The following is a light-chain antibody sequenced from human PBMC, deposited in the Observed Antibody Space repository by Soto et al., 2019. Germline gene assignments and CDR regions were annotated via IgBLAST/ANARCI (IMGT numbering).Light chain of an antibody. J-gene: IGKJ5*01. CDR3: QQYNNWPPIT. CDR1: QSVSSK. CDR2: GAS. V-gene: IGKV3D-15*01. Sequence: EIAMTQSPANLFVSPGERATLSCRASQSVSSKLAWYQQKPGQAPRLLVYGASTRATGIPARFSGSGSGTEFTLTISSLQSEDFAVYYCQQYNNWPPITFGQGTRLEIK.